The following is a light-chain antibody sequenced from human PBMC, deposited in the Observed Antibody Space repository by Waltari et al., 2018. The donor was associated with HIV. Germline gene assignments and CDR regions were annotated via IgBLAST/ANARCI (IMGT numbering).Light chain of an antibody. CDR2: EVI. CDR1: SSDVGGYNY. Sequence: QSALTQHRSVSGSPGQSVTISCTGTSSDVGGYNYVSWYPQTIGKAANIMIYEVITRLSGVPDRFSVSPSGNMAALTISGLQDEDEADYYCCSYAGSFTSEMVFGGWTKLTVL. V-gene: IGLV2-11*02. J-gene: IGLJ2*01. CDR3: CSYAGSFTSEMV.